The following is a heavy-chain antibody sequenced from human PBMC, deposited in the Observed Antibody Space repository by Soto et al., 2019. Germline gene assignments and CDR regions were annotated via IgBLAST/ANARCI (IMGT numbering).Heavy chain of an antibody. J-gene: IGHJ4*02. D-gene: IGHD1-26*01. CDR3: ARESGSYYRSFDY. CDR2: IYYSGRT. CDR1: GGSISSYY. V-gene: IGHV4-59*01. Sequence: SETLSLTCTVSGGSISSYYWSWIRQPPGKGLEWIGYIYYSGRTNYNPSLKSRVTISVDTSKNQFSLKLSSVTAADTAVYYCARESGSYYRSFDYWGQGTLVTVSS.